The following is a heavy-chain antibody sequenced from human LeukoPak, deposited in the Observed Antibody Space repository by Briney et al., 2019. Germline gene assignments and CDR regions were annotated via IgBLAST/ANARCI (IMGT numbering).Heavy chain of an antibody. CDR2: INHSGST. CDR3: ARVRRFGSHLTR. D-gene: IGHD3-10*01. J-gene: IGHJ4*02. Sequence: SETLSLTCAAYGGSFSGYYWSWIRQPPGKGLEWIGEINHSGSTNYNPSLKSRVTISVDTSKNQFSLKLSSVTAADTAVYYCARVRRFGSHLTRWGQGTLVTVSS. V-gene: IGHV4-34*01. CDR1: GGSFSGYY.